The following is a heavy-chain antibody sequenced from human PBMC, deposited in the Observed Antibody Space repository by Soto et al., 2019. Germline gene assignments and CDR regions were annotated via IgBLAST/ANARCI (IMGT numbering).Heavy chain of an antibody. Sequence: EAQLLESGGGLVQPGESLSLSCATSGFTFASYAMTWVRQAPGKGLEWVSSITTGGINTHYADFVRGRFTISRDNSKNTVYLEMKTLSAEDTAVYYCGKVMTDYSKAVGDDWGQGTLVTVSS. D-gene: IGHD4-4*01. V-gene: IGHV3-23*01. CDR1: GFTFASYA. J-gene: IGHJ4*02. CDR2: ITTGGINT. CDR3: GKVMTDYSKAVGDD.